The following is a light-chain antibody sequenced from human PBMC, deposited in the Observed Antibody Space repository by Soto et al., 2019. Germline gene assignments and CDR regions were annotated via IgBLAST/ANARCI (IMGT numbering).Light chain of an antibody. V-gene: IGKV1-5*03. CDR1: QSISRS. CDR3: QQYNSYSRT. CDR2: MAS. Sequence: DIQMTESPSTLSASLGGRGTITCLASQSISRSLAWYQQKPGKAPKXXXYMASSLESGVPSRFSGSGSGTEFTLTITSLKPDDFATYYCQQYNSYSRTFGQGTKVDIK. J-gene: IGKJ1*01.